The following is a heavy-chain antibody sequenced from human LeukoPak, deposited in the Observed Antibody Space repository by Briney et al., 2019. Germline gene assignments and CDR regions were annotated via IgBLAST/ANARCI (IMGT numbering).Heavy chain of an antibody. CDR1: GYTFTFYY. J-gene: IGHJ4*02. V-gene: IGHV1-2*02. CDR2: IFPNNGNT. Sequence: GASVKVSCKASGYTFTFYYIHWVRQAPGQGLEWMGWIFPNNGNTKYAQKFQGRFTMTRDTSISTAYTELTRLRSDDTAVYYCATGLGVLDPEANSWGQGTLVTVSS. CDR3: ATGLGVLDPEANS. D-gene: IGHD3/OR15-3a*01.